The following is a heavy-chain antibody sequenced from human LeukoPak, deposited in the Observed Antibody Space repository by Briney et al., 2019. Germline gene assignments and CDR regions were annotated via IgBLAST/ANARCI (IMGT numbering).Heavy chain of an antibody. Sequence: GASVKVSCKASGYTFTGYYMHWVRQAPGQGLEWMGWINPNSGGTNYAQKFQGRVTMTRDTSISTAYMELSRLRSDDTAVYYCARDYGYGEYAFDIWGQGIMVTVSS. CDR1: GYTFTGYY. J-gene: IGHJ3*02. CDR3: ARDYGYGEYAFDI. D-gene: IGHD6-13*01. V-gene: IGHV1-2*02. CDR2: INPNSGGT.